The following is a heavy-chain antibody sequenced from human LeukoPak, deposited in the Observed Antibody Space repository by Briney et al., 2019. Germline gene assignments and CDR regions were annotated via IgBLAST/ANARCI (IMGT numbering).Heavy chain of an antibody. J-gene: IGHJ5*02. V-gene: IGHV1-46*01. CDR1: GYTFTSYG. CDR3: ARAPGLYSNYVILSESWFDP. Sequence: ASVKVSCKASGYTFTSYGISWVRQAPGQGLEWMGIINPSGGSTSYAQKFQGRVTMTRDMSTSTVYMELSSLRSEDTAVYYCARAPGLYSNYVILSESWFDPWGQGTLVTVSS. D-gene: IGHD4-11*01. CDR2: INPSGGST.